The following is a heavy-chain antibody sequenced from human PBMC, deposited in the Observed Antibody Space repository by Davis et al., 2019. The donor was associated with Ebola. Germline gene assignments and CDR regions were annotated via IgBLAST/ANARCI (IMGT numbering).Heavy chain of an antibody. V-gene: IGHV3-23*01. CDR3: AKALFGVVIIPWDY. Sequence: GESLKISCVASGFTFSSYAMSWVRQAPGKGLEWISGISASGGTTVYTDSVRGRFTISRDNSKNTLYLQMNSLRAEDTAVYYCAKALFGVVIIPWDYWGQGTLVTVSS. CDR2: ISASGGTT. D-gene: IGHD3-3*01. CDR1: GFTFSSYA. J-gene: IGHJ4*02.